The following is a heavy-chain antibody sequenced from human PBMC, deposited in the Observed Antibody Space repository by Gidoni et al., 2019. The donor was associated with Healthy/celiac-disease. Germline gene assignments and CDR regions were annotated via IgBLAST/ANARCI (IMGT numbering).Heavy chain of an antibody. CDR2: IWYDGSNK. D-gene: IGHD2-21*02. CDR1: GFTFSSYG. CDR3: ARDWGGDYVSLFDY. J-gene: IGHJ4*02. V-gene: IGHV3-33*01. Sequence: QVQLVESGGGVVQPGRSLRLPCAASGFTFSSYGMHWVRQAPGKGLEWVAVIWYDGSNKYYADSVKGRFTISRDNSKNTLYLQMNSLRAEDTAVYYCARDWGGDYVSLFDYWGQGTLVTVSS.